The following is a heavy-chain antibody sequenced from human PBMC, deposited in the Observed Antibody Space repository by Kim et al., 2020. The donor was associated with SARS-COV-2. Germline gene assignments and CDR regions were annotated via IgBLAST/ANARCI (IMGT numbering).Heavy chain of an antibody. CDR1: GFTFSDPY. J-gene: IGHJ4*02. Sequence: GGSLRLSCAGSGFTFSDPYIDWVRQAPGKGLEWVGRSRNKANSSTTEYAASVKGSFTISRDDSKNTVYLQMNSLKIEDTAFYYCGGDKGGNELDYWGQGT. V-gene: IGHV3-72*01. D-gene: IGHD1-1*01. CDR2: SRNKANSSTT. CDR3: GGDKGGNELDY.